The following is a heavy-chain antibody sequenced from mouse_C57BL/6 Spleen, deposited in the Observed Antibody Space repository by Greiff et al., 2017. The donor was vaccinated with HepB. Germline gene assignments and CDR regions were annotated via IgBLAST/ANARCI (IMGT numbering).Heavy chain of an antibody. Sequence: VQLQQPGAELVTPGASVKLSCKASGYTFTSYWMHWVKQRPGQGLEWIGMIHPNSGSTNYNEKFKSKATLTVDKSSSTAYMQLSSLTSEDSAVYYCAPVVATKYYAMYYWGQGTSVTVSS. CDR2: IHPNSGST. CDR1: GYTFTSYW. J-gene: IGHJ4*01. D-gene: IGHD1-1*01. CDR3: APVVATKYYAMYY. V-gene: IGHV1-64*01.